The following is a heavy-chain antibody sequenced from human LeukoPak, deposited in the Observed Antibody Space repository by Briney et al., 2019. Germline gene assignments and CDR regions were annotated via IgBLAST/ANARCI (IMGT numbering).Heavy chain of an antibody. CDR2: INHSGST. V-gene: IGHV4-34*01. J-gene: IGHJ4*02. CDR1: GGSFSDYY. Sequence: SETLSLTCAVYGGSFSDYYWNWIRQPPGKGLEWIGEINHSGSTNYNPSLKSRVTISVDTSKNQFSLKLSSVTAADTAVYYCARGRGGSAWYYDYWGQGILVTVSS. CDR3: ARGRGGSAWYYDY. D-gene: IGHD6-19*01.